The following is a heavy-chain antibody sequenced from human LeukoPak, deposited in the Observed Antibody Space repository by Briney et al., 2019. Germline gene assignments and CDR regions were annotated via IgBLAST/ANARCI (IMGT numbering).Heavy chain of an antibody. Sequence: QPGGSLRLSCAASGFTFSSYWMHWVRQAPGKGLVWVSRINSVGISTSYADSVKGRFTISRDNAKNSLYLQMNSLRAEDTAVYYCARGRAIVGALRGAFDIWGQGTMVTVSS. CDR2: INSVGIST. CDR3: ARGRAIVGALRGAFDI. CDR1: GFTFSSYW. J-gene: IGHJ3*02. V-gene: IGHV3-74*01. D-gene: IGHD1-26*01.